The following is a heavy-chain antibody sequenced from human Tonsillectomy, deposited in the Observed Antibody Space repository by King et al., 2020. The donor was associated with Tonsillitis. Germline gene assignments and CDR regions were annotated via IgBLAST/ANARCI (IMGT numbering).Heavy chain of an antibody. CDR1: GFTFSNHA. CDR3: ARANYGANFDY. CDR2: IGLDEDNK. J-gene: IGHJ4*02. Sequence: QLVESGGGVVQPGRSLRLSCGASGFTFSNHAMHWVRQAPGKGPEWVAVIGLDEDNKNYADSVKGRFTISRDNSKNTLYLQMNSLRAEDTAVYYCARANYGANFDYWGQGSLVTVSS. V-gene: IGHV3-33*08. D-gene: IGHD4-17*01.